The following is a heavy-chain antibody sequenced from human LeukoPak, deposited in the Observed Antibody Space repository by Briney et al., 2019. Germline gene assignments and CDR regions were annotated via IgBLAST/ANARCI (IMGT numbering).Heavy chain of an antibody. J-gene: IGHJ6*02. Sequence: GGSLRLSCAAPGFTFSSYGMHWVRQAPGKGLEWVAVISYDGSNKYYADSVKGRFTISRDNSKNTLYLQMNSLRAEDTAVYYCAKDQATNYVYYYYGMDVWGQGTTVTVSS. CDR2: ISYDGSNK. CDR1: GFTFSSYG. CDR3: AKDQATNYVYYYYGMDV. D-gene: IGHD4/OR15-4a*01. V-gene: IGHV3-30*18.